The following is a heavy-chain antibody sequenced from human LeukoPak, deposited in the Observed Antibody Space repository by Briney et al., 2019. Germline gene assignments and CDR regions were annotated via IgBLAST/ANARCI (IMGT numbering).Heavy chain of an antibody. J-gene: IGHJ4*02. V-gene: IGHV3-30*04. Sequence: PGGSLRLSCAASGFTFISYAMHLVRQAPGKGLEWVAVISYDGSNKYYADSVKGRFTISRDNSKSTLYLQMTSLRAEDTAVYYCARDTDDSSGYYFDYWGQGTLVTVSS. D-gene: IGHD3-22*01. CDR3: ARDTDDSSGYYFDY. CDR1: GFTFISYA. CDR2: ISYDGSNK.